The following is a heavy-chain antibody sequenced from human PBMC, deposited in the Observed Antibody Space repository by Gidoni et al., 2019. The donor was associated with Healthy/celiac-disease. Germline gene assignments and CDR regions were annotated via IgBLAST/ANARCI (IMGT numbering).Heavy chain of an antibody. D-gene: IGHD4-17*01. V-gene: IGHV4-34*01. CDR3: ASRVKVTTLARRLNY. J-gene: IGHJ4*02. CDR2: INHSGST. CDR1: GGSFSGYY. Sequence: QVQLQQWGAGLLKPSETLSLTCAVYGGSFSGYYWSWIRQPPGKGLEWIGEINHSGSTNYNPSLESRVTISVDTSKNQFSLKLSSVTAADTAVYYCASRVKVTTLARRLNYWGQGTLVTVSS.